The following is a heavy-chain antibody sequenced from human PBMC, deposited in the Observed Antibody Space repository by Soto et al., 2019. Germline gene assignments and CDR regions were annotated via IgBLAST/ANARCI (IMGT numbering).Heavy chain of an antibody. Sequence: QVQLQESGPGLVKPSETLSLTCTVSGGSISNYYWNWIRQSPGKGLEWIGYIYSSGSTHYNPSLQNRVTISIAPSKNQVSLKVNSVTAADTAVYYCARDHPHSYGVYYFDYWGQGTPVTVSS. J-gene: IGHJ4*02. CDR2: IYSSGST. D-gene: IGHD5-18*01. CDR3: ARDHPHSYGVYYFDY. V-gene: IGHV4-59*01. CDR1: GGSISNYY.